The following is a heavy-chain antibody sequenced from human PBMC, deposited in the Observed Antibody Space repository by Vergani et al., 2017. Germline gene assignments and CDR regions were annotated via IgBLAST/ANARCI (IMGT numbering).Heavy chain of an antibody. Sequence: EVQLLESGGGLVQPGRSLRLSCAVSGFTFDDYAMHWVRQAPGKGLEWVSGISWNSGSIGYADSVKGRFTISRDNAKNSLYLQMNSLRAEDTALYYCAKDNGGSYSAWFDPWGQGTLVTVSS. D-gene: IGHD1-26*01. CDR2: ISWNSGSI. V-gene: IGHV3-9*01. J-gene: IGHJ5*02. CDR1: GFTFDDYA. CDR3: AKDNGGSYSAWFDP.